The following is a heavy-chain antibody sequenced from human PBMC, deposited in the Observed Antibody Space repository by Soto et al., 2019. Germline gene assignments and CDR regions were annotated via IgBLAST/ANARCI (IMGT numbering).Heavy chain of an antibody. CDR3: ARGVMAHVIDY. V-gene: IGHV1-69*06. CDR2: IIPIFGTA. J-gene: IGHJ4*02. Sequence: SVKVSCKASGGTFSSYAISWVRQAPGQGLEWMGGIIPIFGTANYAQKFQGRVTITADKSTSTAYMELSSLRSEDTAAYYCARGVMAHVIDYWGQGTLVTVSS. D-gene: IGHD3-16*01. CDR1: GGTFSSYA.